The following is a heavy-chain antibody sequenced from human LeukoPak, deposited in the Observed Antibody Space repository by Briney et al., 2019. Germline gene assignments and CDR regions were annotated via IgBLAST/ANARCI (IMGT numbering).Heavy chain of an antibody. D-gene: IGHD3-10*01. J-gene: IGHJ4*02. V-gene: IGHV3-15*07. CDR2: IASKTDGGAT. Sequence: GGSLRLSCSASGLTVTNAWMNWVRQAPGEGLDWVGRIASKTDGGATDNAAPVKGRFTISRDDSKNTLNLQMNSLKTEDTAVYYCTTGIRGDWGQGTLVTVSS. CDR1: GLTVTNAW. CDR3: TTGIRGD.